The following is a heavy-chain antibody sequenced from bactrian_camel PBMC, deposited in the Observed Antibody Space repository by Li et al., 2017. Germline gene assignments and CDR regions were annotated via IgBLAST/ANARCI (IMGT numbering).Heavy chain of an antibody. CDR1: TYDCCC. Sequence: HVQLVESGGGSVQAGGSLKLSCVITYDCCCVGWFRQAPEAEREGVASIYVGGGMEHGVTYYADSVKGRFTIYKDSATKVVNLQMNRLKPEDTAMYYCAIIMRRTTCSLGSVPRFYDSRGQGTQVTVS. J-gene: IGHJ4*01. CDR2: IYVGGGMEHGVT. CDR3: AIIMRRTTCSLGSVPRFYDS. V-gene: IGHV3S63*01. D-gene: IGHD1*01.